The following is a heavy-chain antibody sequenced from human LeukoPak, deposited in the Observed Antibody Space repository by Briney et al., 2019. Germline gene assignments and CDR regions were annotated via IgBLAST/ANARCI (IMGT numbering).Heavy chain of an antibody. CDR1: GGSISSSSYY. J-gene: IGHJ4*02. V-gene: IGHV4-39*01. CDR2: VYYSGST. D-gene: IGHD4-11*01. Sequence: SETLSLTCTVSGGSISSSSYYWGWIRQPPGKGLEWIGSVYYSGSTYYNPSLKSRVTISVDTSKNQFSLKLSSVTAADTAVYYCARWDYSNYYYDYWGQGTLVTVSS. CDR3: ARWDYSNYYYDY.